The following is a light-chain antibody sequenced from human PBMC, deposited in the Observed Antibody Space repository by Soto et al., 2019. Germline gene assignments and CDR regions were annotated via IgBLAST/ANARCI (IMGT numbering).Light chain of an antibody. J-gene: IGKJ2*01. CDR1: QSISSW. CDR3: QQYNDFQYT. Sequence: DIQMTQSPSTLSASVGDRVTITCRASQSISSWLAWYQQKPGKAPKLLIYDASSLESGVPSRFSGSGSGTEFTLTISSLQPDDFATYFCQQYNDFQYTFGPGTKLEI. CDR2: DAS. V-gene: IGKV1-5*01.